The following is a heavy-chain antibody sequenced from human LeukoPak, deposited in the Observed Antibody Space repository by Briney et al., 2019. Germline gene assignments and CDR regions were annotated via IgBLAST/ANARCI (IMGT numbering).Heavy chain of an antibody. D-gene: IGHD1-20*01. CDR2: IYTSGST. J-gene: IGHJ4*02. CDR3: ARDDNWNYYDY. Sequence: SETLSLTCTVSGGSISSGSHYWSWIRQPAGKGLEWIGRIYTSGSTNYNPSLKSRVTISVDTSKSQFSLKLSSVTAADTAVYYCARDDNWNYYDYWGQGTLVTVSS. V-gene: IGHV4-61*02. CDR1: GGSISSGSHY.